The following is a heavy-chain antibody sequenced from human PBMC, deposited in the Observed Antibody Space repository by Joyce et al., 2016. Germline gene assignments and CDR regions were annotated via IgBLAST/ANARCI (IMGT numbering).Heavy chain of an antibody. CDR2: ISTYDETT. CDR1: GYTFSSNG. D-gene: IGHD2-15*01. J-gene: IGHJ3*02. CDR3: ARSASDAFDI. V-gene: IGHV1-18*01. Sequence: QVQLVQSGAEVTKPGASVKVSCTASGYTFSSNGISWVRPAPGQGLEWMGWISTYDETTNYGQKFQGRVTMTTDTSTSTAFMELKSLRDDDTAVYYCARSASDAFDIWGQGTLLTVSS.